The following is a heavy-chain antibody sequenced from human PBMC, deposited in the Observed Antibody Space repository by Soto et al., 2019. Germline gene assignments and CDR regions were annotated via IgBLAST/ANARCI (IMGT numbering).Heavy chain of an antibody. D-gene: IGHD3-10*01. J-gene: IGHJ6*02. V-gene: IGHV3-30*18. CDR2: ISYDGSNK. Sequence: GGSLRLSCAASGFTFSSYGMHWVRQAPGKGLEWVAVISYDGSNKYYADSVKGRFTISRDNSKNTRYLQMNSLRAEDTAVYYCAKAYGSGGMDVWGQGTTVTVSS. CDR3: AKAYGSGGMDV. CDR1: GFTFSSYG.